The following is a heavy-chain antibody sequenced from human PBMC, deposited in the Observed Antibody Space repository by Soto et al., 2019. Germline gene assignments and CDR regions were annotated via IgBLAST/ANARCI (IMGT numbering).Heavy chain of an antibody. Sequence: GGSLRLSCAASGFTFSSYAMSWVRQAPGKGLEWVSAISGSGGSTYYADSVKGRFTISRDNSKNTLYLQMNSLRAEATAVYYCAKDGPSYYDFWSGYFRGDYWGQGTLVTVSS. J-gene: IGHJ4*02. V-gene: IGHV3-23*01. CDR2: ISGSGGST. CDR1: GFTFSSYA. CDR3: AKDGPSYYDFWSGYFRGDY. D-gene: IGHD3-3*01.